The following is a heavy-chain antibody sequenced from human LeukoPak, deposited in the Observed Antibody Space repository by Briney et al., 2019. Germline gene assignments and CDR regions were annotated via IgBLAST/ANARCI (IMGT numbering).Heavy chain of an antibody. D-gene: IGHD2-15*01. CDR2: INNDGRST. V-gene: IGHV3-74*01. CDR3: ARDNEYCTGGTCRLDY. J-gene: IGHJ4*02. Sequence: GGSLRLSCASSGXTFSFYWVHWVRQAPGKGLVWVSRINNDGRSTSYAGSVKGRFTISRDNAKNTLYLQMNSLGAEDTAVYYCARDNEYCTGGTCRLDYWGQGALVTVSS. CDR1: GXTFSFYW.